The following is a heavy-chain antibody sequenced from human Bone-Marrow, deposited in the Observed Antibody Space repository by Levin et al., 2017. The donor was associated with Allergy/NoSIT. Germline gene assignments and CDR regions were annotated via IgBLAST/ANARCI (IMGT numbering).Heavy chain of an antibody. CDR1: GFTVSGTY. V-gene: IGHV3-53*01. D-gene: IGHD6-13*01. Sequence: PGGSLRLSCAASGFTVSGTYMSWVRQAPGKGLEWVSIIYTAAGGPRTYYADSVMGRFTISSDNSKNTVYLQMNTLRAEDTAIYYCARDHSSDWPVTFWGQGTLVTVSS. CDR2: IYTAAGGPRT. J-gene: IGHJ4*02. CDR3: ARDHSSDWPVTF.